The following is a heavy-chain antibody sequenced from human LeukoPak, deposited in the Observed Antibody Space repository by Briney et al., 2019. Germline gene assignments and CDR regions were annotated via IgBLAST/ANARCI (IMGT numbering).Heavy chain of an antibody. CDR3: AGRAASSGYYFDQ. J-gene: IGHJ4*02. V-gene: IGHV3-23*01. CDR2: ISSSGGNT. Sequence: GGSLRLSCAASGFTFSSYAMTWVRQGPGKGLEWVSTISSSGGNTYNADSVKGRFTISRDNSKNTLNLQMSSLRAEDTAVYYCAGRAASSGYYFDQWGQGTLVTVSS. CDR1: GFTFSSYA. D-gene: IGHD6-19*01.